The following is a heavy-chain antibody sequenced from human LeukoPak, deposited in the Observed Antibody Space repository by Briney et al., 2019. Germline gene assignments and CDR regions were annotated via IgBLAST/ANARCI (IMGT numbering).Heavy chain of an antibody. V-gene: IGHV3-23*01. Sequence: GGSLRLSCAASGFTFNSYAMSWVRQAPWERLQWVSGISDSGGNTYYADSVRGRFTISRHNSKNTLYLQMNSLRAEDTAVYYCARERSVGATDDAFDIWGQGTMVTVSS. CDR1: GFTFNSYA. D-gene: IGHD1-26*01. J-gene: IGHJ3*02. CDR3: ARERSVGATDDAFDI. CDR2: ISDSGGNT.